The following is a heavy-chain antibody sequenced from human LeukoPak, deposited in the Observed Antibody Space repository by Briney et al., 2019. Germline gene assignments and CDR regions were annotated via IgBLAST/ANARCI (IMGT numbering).Heavy chain of an antibody. V-gene: IGHV3-23*01. Sequence: HPGGSLILSCAASGFTFSSYAMSWVRQAPGKGLEWVSAISGSGGSTYYADSVKGQFTISRDNSKNTLYLQMNSLRAEDTAVYYCAKDGNYYDSSAPSDYWGQGTLVTVSS. CDR2: ISGSGGST. D-gene: IGHD3-22*01. CDR1: GFTFSSYA. J-gene: IGHJ4*02. CDR3: AKDGNYYDSSAPSDY.